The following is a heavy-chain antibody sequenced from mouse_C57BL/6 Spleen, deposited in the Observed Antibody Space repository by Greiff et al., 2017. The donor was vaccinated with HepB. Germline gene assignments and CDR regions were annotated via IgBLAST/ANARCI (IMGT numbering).Heavy chain of an antibody. Sequence: VKLQQSGAELVRPGASVTLSCKASGYTFTDYEMHWVKQTPVHGLEWIGAIDPETGGTAYNQKFKGKAILTADKSSSTAYMELRSLTSEDSAVYYCTRFSMVTGGAYYYAMDYWGQGTSVTVSS. V-gene: IGHV1-15*01. J-gene: IGHJ4*01. CDR3: TRFSMVTGGAYYYAMDY. CDR2: IDPETGGT. CDR1: GYTFTDYE. D-gene: IGHD2-2*01.